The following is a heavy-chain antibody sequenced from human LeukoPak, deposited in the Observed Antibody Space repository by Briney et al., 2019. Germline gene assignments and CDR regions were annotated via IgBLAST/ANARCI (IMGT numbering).Heavy chain of an antibody. J-gene: IGHJ4*02. V-gene: IGHV4-34*01. CDR2: INHSGST. D-gene: IGHD3-3*01. CDR3: AREGRFLEWLPDY. CDR1: GGSFSGYY. Sequence: SETLSLTCAVYGGSFSGYYWSWIRQPPGKGLEWIGEINHSGSTNYNPSLKSRVTISVDTSKNQFSLKLSSVTAADTAVYYCAREGRFLEWLPDYWGQGTLVTVSS.